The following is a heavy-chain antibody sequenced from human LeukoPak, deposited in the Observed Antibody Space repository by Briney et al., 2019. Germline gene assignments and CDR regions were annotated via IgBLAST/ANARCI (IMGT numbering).Heavy chain of an antibody. Sequence: SETLSLTCTVSSGSINSYYWGWVRQPPGKGLEWIGRIYTTGATQYNPSLKSRVTMSIDTSTNQFSLNLRSMTAADAAVYYCGRQGYTASYYFLDFWSQGTLVAVS. V-gene: IGHV4-4*07. CDR2: IYTTGAT. D-gene: IGHD1-26*01. CDR1: SGSINSYY. J-gene: IGHJ4*02. CDR3: GRQGYTASYYFLDF.